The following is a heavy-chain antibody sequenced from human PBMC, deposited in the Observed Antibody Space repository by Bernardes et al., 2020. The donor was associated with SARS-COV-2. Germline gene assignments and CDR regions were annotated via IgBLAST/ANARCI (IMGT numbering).Heavy chain of an antibody. D-gene: IGHD6-19*01. CDR3: ARTPTVAGFDY. Sequence: SETLSRTCGVHGGSLRGHYWSWIRQTPGQGLEWIGEINHSGSTKYNPSLKSRVTISVDTSKRQLSLKVTSVTAADTAVYYCARTPTVAGFDYWGQGTLVIVSS. V-gene: IGHV4-34*01. CDR1: GGSLRGHY. J-gene: IGHJ4*02. CDR2: INHSGST.